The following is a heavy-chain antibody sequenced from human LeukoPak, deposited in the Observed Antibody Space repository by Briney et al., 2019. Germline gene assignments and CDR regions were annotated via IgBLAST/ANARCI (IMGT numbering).Heavy chain of an antibody. CDR1: GGSFSGYY. Sequence: SETLSLTCAVYGGSFSGYYWSWIRQPPGKGLEWIGEINHSGSTNYNPSLKSRVTISVDTSKNQFSLKLSSVTAAGTAVYYCARGPLRREDYWGQGTLVTVSS. D-gene: IGHD5-12*01. J-gene: IGHJ4*02. CDR3: ARGPLRREDY. CDR2: INHSGST. V-gene: IGHV4-34*01.